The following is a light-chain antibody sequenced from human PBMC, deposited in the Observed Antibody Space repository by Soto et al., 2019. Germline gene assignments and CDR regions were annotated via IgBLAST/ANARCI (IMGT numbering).Light chain of an antibody. CDR1: HIGRKS. Sequence: SYELTQPPSGSVAPGQTARITCGGTHIGRKSVHWYQQKPGQAPVVVVYDDRDRPSGIPERFSGSNSGNTAALTISRVEAGDEADYYCQLWDSNSDHVVFGGGTKLTVL. V-gene: IGLV3-21*02. CDR3: QLWDSNSDHVV. CDR2: DDR. J-gene: IGLJ2*01.